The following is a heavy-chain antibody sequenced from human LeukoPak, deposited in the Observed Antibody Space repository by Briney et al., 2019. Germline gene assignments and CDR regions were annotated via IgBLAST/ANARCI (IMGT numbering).Heavy chain of an antibody. D-gene: IGHD2-2*01. CDR3: AREAYLGYCSSTSCYVDY. CDR2: ISAYNGNT. Sequence: ASVKVSCKASGYTFTNYGISWVRQAAGQGLEWMGWISAYNGNTNYAQKLQGRVTMTTDTSTSTAYMELRSLRSDDTAVYYCAREAYLGYCSSTSCYVDYWGQGALVTVSS. V-gene: IGHV1-18*01. J-gene: IGHJ4*02. CDR1: GYTFTNYG.